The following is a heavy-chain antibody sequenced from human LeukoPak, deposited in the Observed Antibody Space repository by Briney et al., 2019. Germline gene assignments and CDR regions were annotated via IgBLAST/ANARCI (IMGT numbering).Heavy chain of an antibody. Sequence: SETLSLTCTVSGGSISSSSYYWGWIRQPPGKGLEWIGSIYYSGSTNYNPSLKSRVTISVDTSKNQFSLKLSSVTAADTAVYYCARLPLNWGLEAIRAFDIWGQGTMVTVSS. CDR1: GGSISSSSYY. CDR3: ARLPLNWGLEAIRAFDI. V-gene: IGHV4-39*07. D-gene: IGHD7-27*01. J-gene: IGHJ3*02. CDR2: IYYSGST.